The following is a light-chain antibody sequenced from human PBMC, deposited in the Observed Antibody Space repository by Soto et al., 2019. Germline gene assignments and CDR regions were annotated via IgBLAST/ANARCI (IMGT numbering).Light chain of an antibody. CDR2: RDS. J-gene: IGLJ3*02. V-gene: IGLV3-9*01. CDR3: QVWDSSTAV. Sequence: SYELTQPLSVSVALGQTARITCGGNNIGSKNVHWYQQKPGQAPVLVIYRDSYRPSGIPERFSGSNSGNTATLTISRAQAEDEADYYCQVWDSSTAVFGGGTKLTVL. CDR1: NIGSKN.